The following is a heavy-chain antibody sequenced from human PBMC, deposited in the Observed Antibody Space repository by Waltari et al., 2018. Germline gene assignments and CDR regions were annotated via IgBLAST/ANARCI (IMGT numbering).Heavy chain of an antibody. CDR3: ARAKENWGRNAFDI. J-gene: IGHJ3*02. CDR1: GASISTYS. Sequence: QVQLQESGPGLVKPSETLSLTCTVSGASISTYSWSWIRQPAGKGLEWIGRFYNSGTTYYNPSLKSRVTMSVDTSNNQFSLKLDSVTAADTAVYYCARAKENWGRNAFDIWGQGTVLTVSS. CDR2: FYNSGTT. V-gene: IGHV4-4*07. D-gene: IGHD7-27*01.